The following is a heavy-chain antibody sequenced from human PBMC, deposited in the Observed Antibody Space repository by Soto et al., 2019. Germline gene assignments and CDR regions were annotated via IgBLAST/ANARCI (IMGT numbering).Heavy chain of an antibody. CDR3: ARLATGAYYFDY. D-gene: IGHD6-13*01. CDR1: GFTFSSYW. J-gene: IGHJ4*02. V-gene: IGHV3-74*01. CDR2: INPDGSTT. Sequence: EVQLVESGGGLVQPGGSLRLSCAASGFTFSSYWMHWVRQAPGKGLVWVSRINPDGSTTSYADSVKGRFTISRDSAKDTLYLQMNSLRAEDTAVYYCARLATGAYYFDYWGQGTLVTVSS.